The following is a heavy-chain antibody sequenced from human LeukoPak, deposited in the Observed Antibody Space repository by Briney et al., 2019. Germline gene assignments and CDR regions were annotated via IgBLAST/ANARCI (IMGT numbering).Heavy chain of an antibody. D-gene: IGHD2-2*01. Sequence: SETLSLTCTVSGGSISSGGYYWSWIRQHPGKGLEWIGYIYYSGSTYYNPSLKSRVTISVDTSKNQFSLKPSSVTAADTAVYYCARASYQLPPPRVWGQGTLVTVSS. CDR1: GGSISSGGYY. CDR3: ARASYQLPPPRV. V-gene: IGHV4-31*03. CDR2: IYYSGST. J-gene: IGHJ4*02.